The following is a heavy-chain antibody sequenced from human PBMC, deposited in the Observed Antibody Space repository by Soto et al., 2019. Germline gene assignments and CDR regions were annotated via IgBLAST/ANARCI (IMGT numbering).Heavy chain of an antibody. J-gene: IGHJ6*02. Sequence: DSVKGRFTISRDNAKNSLYLQMNSLRDEDTAVYYCARGVDGWGQGTTVTVSS. CDR3: ARGVDG. V-gene: IGHV3-48*02.